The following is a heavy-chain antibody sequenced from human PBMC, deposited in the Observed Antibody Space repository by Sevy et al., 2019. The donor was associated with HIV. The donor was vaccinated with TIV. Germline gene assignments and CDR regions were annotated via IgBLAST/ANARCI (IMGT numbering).Heavy chain of an antibody. V-gene: IGHV3-48*02. Sequence: GGSLRLSCAASGFAFSTFSMNWVRQAPGKGLEWVSYISDTSTTIYYADSVKGRFTISRDNAKNSLFLQMNGLRDEDTAVYYCARASNWEVATMASLYAFDFWGQGTMVTVSS. J-gene: IGHJ3*01. CDR1: GFAFSTFS. CDR3: ARASNWEVATMASLYAFDF. D-gene: IGHD5-12*01. CDR2: ISDTSTTI.